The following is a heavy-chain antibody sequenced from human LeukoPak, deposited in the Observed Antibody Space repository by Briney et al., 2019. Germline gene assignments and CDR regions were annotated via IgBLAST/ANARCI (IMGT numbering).Heavy chain of an antibody. D-gene: IGHD3-22*01. Sequence: GKSLRLSCAASGFTFSSYRMHGVRQAPGKGVEWVAVISYDGSNKYYADSVKGRFTISRDNSKNTLYLQMNSLRAEDTAVYYCAKDLEDSSGYSNFDYWGQGTLVTVSS. V-gene: IGHV3-30*18. CDR1: GFTFSSYR. CDR2: ISYDGSNK. J-gene: IGHJ4*02. CDR3: AKDLEDSSGYSNFDY.